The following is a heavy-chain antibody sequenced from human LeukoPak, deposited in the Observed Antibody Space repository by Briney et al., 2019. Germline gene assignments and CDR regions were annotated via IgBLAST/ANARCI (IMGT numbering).Heavy chain of an antibody. J-gene: IGHJ3*02. CDR3: ARERSGSEIFARSFDI. CDR2: IYHSGST. CDR1: GGPISSSHW. D-gene: IGHD3-3*01. V-gene: IGHV4-4*02. Sequence: SGTLSLTCAVSGGPISSSHWWSWVRPPPGKGLERIGEIYHSGSTNYNPSLKSRITISVDMSKNQFSLKLSSVTAADTAVYYCARERSGSEIFARSFDIWGQGTMVTVSS.